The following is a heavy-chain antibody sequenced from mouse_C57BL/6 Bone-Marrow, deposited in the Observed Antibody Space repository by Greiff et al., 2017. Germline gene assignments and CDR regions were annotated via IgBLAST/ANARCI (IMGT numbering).Heavy chain of an antibody. D-gene: IGHD1-1*01. CDR1: GYPFTSYW. CDR2: IDPSDSYT. Sequence: QVQLQQPGAELVMPGASVKLSCKASGYPFTSYWLHWVKQRPGQGLEWIGEIDPSDSYTNYNQKFKGKSTLTVDNSSSTAYLQLSSLTSEDSAVYYCARRGGYYGDKVFFDTWGAGATVTVST. J-gene: IGHJ1*01. V-gene: IGHV1-69*01. CDR3: ARRGGYYGDKVFFDT.